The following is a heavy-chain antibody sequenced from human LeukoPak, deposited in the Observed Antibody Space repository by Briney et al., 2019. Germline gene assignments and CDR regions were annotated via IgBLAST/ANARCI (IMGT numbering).Heavy chain of an antibody. V-gene: IGHV4-4*09. CDR3: ARSPPAPKEFDY. CDR1: GDSISSYY. D-gene: IGHD2-2*01. CDR2: IFPGGST. J-gene: IGHJ4*02. Sequence: SETLSLTCTVSGDSISSYYWSRIRQSPGKGLEWIGYIFPGGSTNSNPSLKSRVTISVDTSKNQFSLKVSSVTAADTAIYYCARSPPAPKEFDYWGQGTLVTVSS.